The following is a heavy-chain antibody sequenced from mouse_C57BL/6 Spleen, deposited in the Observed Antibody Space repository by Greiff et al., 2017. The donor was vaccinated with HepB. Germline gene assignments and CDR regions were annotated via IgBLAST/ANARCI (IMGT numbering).Heavy chain of an antibody. J-gene: IGHJ2*01. CDR3: ARQIVANYFDY. V-gene: IGHV5-9*01. Sequence: EVKLMESGGGLVKPGGSLKLSCAASGFTFSSYTMSWVRQTPEKRLEWVATISGGGGNTYYPDSVKGRFTISRDNAKNTLYLQMSSLRSEDTALYYCARQIVANYFDYWGQGTTLTVSS. CDR1: GFTFSSYT. CDR2: ISGGGGNT.